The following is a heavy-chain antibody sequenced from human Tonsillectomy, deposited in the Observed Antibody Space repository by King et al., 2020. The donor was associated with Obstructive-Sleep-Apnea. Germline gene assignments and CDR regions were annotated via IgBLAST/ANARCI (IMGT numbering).Heavy chain of an antibody. J-gene: IGHJ3*02. Sequence: VQLVESGGGFVLPGRSLRLSCAASRFTFDDCAMHWVRQVPGKGLEWVSRISWSGVRVAYAGSVKGRFTISRDNAKNSLFLQMNSLRREDTAFYYCAKDQGEYFGVGAFDIWGQGTLVTVSS. CDR2: ISWSGVRV. V-gene: IGHV3-9*01. CDR3: AKDQGEYFGVGAFDI. CDR1: RFTFDDCA. D-gene: IGHD3-10*01.